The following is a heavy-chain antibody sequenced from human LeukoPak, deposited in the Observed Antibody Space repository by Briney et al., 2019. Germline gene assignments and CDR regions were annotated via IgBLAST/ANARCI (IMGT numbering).Heavy chain of an antibody. J-gene: IGHJ4*02. CDR1: GGSFSGYY. D-gene: IGHD6-19*01. Sequence: SETLSLTCAVYGGSFSGYYWSWIRQPPGKGLEWIGEINHSGSTNYNPSLKSRVTISVDTSKNQFSLKLSSVTAADTAVYYCARVGYSSGWYHHDYWGQGTLVTVSS. CDR3: ARVGYSSGWYHHDY. CDR2: INHSGST. V-gene: IGHV4-34*01.